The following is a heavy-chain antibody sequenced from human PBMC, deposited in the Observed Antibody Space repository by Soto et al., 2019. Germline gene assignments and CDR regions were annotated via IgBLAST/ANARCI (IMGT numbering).Heavy chain of an antibody. CDR2: IKQDGGQT. D-gene: IGHD3-16*01. J-gene: IGHJ6*02. CDR1: GFTFDSYW. V-gene: IGHV3-7*03. Sequence: GGSLRLSCAASGFTFDSYWMTWVRQAPGKGLEWVAHIKQDGGQTYYVDSVKGRFTISRDNAKSISTAYLQWSSLKASDTAMYYCARLSTFGGVSAYDYYGIDVWGQGTTVTVSS. CDR3: ARLSTFGGVSAYDYYGIDV.